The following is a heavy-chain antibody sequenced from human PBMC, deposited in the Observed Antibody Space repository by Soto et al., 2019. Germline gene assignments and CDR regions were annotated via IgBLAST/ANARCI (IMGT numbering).Heavy chain of an antibody. CDR3: AIRTTVTTRLGY. D-gene: IGHD4-17*01. CDR1: GGSISSSNC. V-gene: IGHV4-4*02. J-gene: IGHJ4*02. CDR2: IYHSGST. Sequence: QVQLQESGPGLVKPSGTLSLTCTVSGGSISSSNCWSWFRHPPREGLVLIGEIYHSGSTNYNPSFKSRVTISGDQSKNQFSLKLSPVTAAATAVYYCAIRTTVTTRLGYWGQGTLVTVSS.